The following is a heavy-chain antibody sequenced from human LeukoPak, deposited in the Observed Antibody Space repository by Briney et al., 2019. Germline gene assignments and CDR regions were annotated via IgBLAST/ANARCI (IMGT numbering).Heavy chain of an antibody. CDR3: ARDFPGPQWELPN. J-gene: IGHJ4*02. Sequence: TGGSLRLSCAASGFTFSSYSMNWVRQAPGKGLEWVSSISSSSSYIYYADSVKGRFTISRDNAKNSLYLQMNSLRAEDTAVYYCARDFPGPQWELPNWGQGTLVTVSS. CDR1: GFTFSSYS. CDR2: ISSSSSYI. V-gene: IGHV3-21*01. D-gene: IGHD1-26*01.